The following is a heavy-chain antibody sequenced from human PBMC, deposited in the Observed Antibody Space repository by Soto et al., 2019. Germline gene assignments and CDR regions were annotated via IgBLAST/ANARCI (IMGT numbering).Heavy chain of an antibody. J-gene: IGHJ4*02. CDR1: GGTFSSYT. V-gene: IGHV1-69*04. Sequence: ASVKVSCKASGGTFSSYTISWVRQAPGQGLEWMGRIIPILGIANYAQKFQGRVTITADKSASTAYMELSSLRSEDTAVYYCARDPGVYSGYENPEYYFDYWGQGTLVTVSS. CDR2: IIPILGIA. D-gene: IGHD5-12*01. CDR3: ARDPGVYSGYENPEYYFDY.